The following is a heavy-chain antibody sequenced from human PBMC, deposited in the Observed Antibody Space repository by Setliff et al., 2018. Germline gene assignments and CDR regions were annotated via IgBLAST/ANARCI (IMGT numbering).Heavy chain of an antibody. D-gene: IGHD2-2*02. CDR2: ISSSSSTI. J-gene: IGHJ6*03. V-gene: IGHV3-48*01. CDR1: GFSFSSYA. Sequence: GGSLRLSCAASGFSFSSYAMSWVRQAPGKGLEWVSYISSSSSTIYYADSVKGRFTISRDNAKNSLYLQMNSLRADDAAVYYCARSSAPIKRDYMDVWGKGTTVTVS. CDR3: ARSSAPIKRDYMDV.